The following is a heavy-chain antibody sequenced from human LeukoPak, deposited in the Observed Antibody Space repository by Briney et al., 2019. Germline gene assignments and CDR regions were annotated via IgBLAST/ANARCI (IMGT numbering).Heavy chain of an antibody. CDR1: GGSISSSSYY. Sequence: SETLSRTCTVSGGSISSSSYYWGWIRQPPGKGLEWIGSIYYSGSTYYNPSLKSRVTMSVDTSKNQFSLKLSSVTAADTAVYYCARTGVTYYYDSDAFDIWGQGTMVTVSS. CDR3: ARTGVTYYYDSDAFDI. J-gene: IGHJ3*02. D-gene: IGHD3-22*01. CDR2: IYYSGST. V-gene: IGHV4-39*07.